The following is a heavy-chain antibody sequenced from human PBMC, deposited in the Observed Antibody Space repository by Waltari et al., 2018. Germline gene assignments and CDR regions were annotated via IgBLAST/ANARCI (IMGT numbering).Heavy chain of an antibody. CDR2: IYTSGST. J-gene: IGHJ6*03. D-gene: IGHD3-10*01. V-gene: IGHV4-4*07. CDR3: ARVLWQRYYGSGSYDYYYYYMDV. Sequence: QVQLQETGPGLVKPSETLSLTCTVSGGSISSYYWSWIRQPAGKGLEWIGRIYTSGSTNYNPSLKGRVTISVDTSKYQFSLKLGSVTVADTAVYYCARVLWQRYYGSGSYDYYYYYMDVWGKGTTVTISS. CDR1: GGSISSYY.